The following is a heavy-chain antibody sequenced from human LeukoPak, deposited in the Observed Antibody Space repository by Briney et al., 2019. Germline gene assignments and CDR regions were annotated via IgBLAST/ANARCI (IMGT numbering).Heavy chain of an antibody. V-gene: IGHV4-59*08. Sequence: SGTLSLTCIVSGGSMNNYYWSWFRQPPGKGLEWIAYVYQTGDTRYNPSLKSRVSISLDMSKNQFSLKVSSVTATDTAVYYCARHPFSAPFDYWGQGILVTVSS. J-gene: IGHJ4*02. CDR2: VYQTGDT. D-gene: IGHD6-19*01. CDR1: GGSMNNYY. CDR3: ARHPFSAPFDY.